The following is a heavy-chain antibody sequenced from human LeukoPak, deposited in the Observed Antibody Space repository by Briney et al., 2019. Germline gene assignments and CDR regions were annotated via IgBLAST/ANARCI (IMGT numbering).Heavy chain of an antibody. V-gene: IGHV6-1*01. CDR1: GDSVSSNSAT. CDR2: TYYKSKWYS. D-gene: IGHD3-10*01. J-gene: IGHJ4*02. Sequence: SQTLSLTCAISGDSVSSNSATWNWIRQSPSRGLEWLGRTYYKSKWYSDYAVSVRSRVTINPDTSKNQFSLKLSSVTAADTAVYYCARVSHQGTWFGYWGQGTLVTVSS. CDR3: ARVSHQGTWFGY.